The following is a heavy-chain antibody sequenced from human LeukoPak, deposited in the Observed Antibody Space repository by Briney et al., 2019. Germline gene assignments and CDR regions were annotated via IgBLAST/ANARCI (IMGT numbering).Heavy chain of an antibody. CDR3: AKDQAWQGDGYNSLDY. CDR2: ISYDGSNK. V-gene: IGHV3-30*04. D-gene: IGHD5-24*01. CDR1: GFTFSSYA. J-gene: IGHJ4*02. Sequence: GGSLRLSCAASGFTFSSYAMHWVRQAPGKGLEWVAVISYDGSNKYYADSVKGRFTISRDNSKNTLYLQMNSLRAEDTAVYYCAKDQAWQGDGYNSLDYWGQGTLVTVSS.